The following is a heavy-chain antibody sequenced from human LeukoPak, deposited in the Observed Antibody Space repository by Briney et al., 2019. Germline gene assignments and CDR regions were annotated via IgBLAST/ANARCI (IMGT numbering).Heavy chain of an antibody. Sequence: SETLSLTCTVSGGSITSGDYYWSWIRQSPGKGLEWIGYIYYSGSTYYNPSLKSRVTISVDTSKNQFSLKLSSVTAADTAVYYCARVLVGIPDYWGQGTLVTVSS. CDR1: GGSITSGDYY. V-gene: IGHV4-30-4*01. J-gene: IGHJ4*02. CDR3: ARVLVGIPDY. CDR2: IYYSGST. D-gene: IGHD2-2*02.